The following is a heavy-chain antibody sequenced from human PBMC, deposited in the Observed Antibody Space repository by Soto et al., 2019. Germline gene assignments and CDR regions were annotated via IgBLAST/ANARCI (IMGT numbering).Heavy chain of an antibody. D-gene: IGHD6-13*01. CDR1: GFSLSTSGVG. J-gene: IGHJ5*02. Sequence: QITLKESGPTLVKPTQTLTLTCTFSGFSLSTSGVGVGWIRQPPGKALEWLALIYWDDDKRYSPSLKSRLTITNDTSNTQLVLTMPTMDPVDTASHCCADSQEYSGSWHSGWFDPWGQGTLVTVSS. CDR2: IYWDDDK. V-gene: IGHV2-5*02. CDR3: ADSQEYSGSWHSGWFDP.